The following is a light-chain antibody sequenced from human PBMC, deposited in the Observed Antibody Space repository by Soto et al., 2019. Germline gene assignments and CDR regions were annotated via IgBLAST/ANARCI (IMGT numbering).Light chain of an antibody. CDR1: QSVSIL. CDR3: QQYGSSPET. Sequence: EIVMTQSPATLSVSPGERATLSCRASQSVSILLAWYQQRPGQAPRLLIYGASSRAAGIPDRFSGSGSGTDFTLTISRLEPEDLAVYYCQQYGSSPETFGQGTKVDIK. J-gene: IGKJ1*01. CDR2: GAS. V-gene: IGKV3-20*01.